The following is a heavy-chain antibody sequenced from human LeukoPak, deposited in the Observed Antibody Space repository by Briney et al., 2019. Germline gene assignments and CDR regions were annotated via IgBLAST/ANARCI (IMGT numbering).Heavy chain of an antibody. V-gene: IGHV4-34*01. Sequence: SETLSLTCAVYGGSFSGYYWSWIRQHPGKGLEWIGEINHNGSTNYNPSLKSRVTISVDTSKNQFSLKLSSVTAADTAVYYCASSQYSNLDYWGQGTLVTVSS. CDR1: GGSFSGYY. CDR3: ASSQYSNLDY. D-gene: IGHD4-11*01. CDR2: INHNGST. J-gene: IGHJ4*02.